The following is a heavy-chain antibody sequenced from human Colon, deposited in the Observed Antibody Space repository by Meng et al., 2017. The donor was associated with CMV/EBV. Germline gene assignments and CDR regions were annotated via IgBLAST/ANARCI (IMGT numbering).Heavy chain of an antibody. V-gene: IGHV3-74*01. CDR1: GFRFGTFY. D-gene: IGHD3-22*01. CDR3: ARVLPTYYYDTSAYPLDH. CDR2: ISADGATT. J-gene: IGHJ4*02. Sequence: GESLKISCEGSGFRFGTFYMHWVRQAPGKGLEWVSRISADGATTTFAESVKGRFTVSRDNAKNTMYLQMTSLRAEDTAVYYCARVLPTYYYDTSAYPLDHWGQGTLVTVSS.